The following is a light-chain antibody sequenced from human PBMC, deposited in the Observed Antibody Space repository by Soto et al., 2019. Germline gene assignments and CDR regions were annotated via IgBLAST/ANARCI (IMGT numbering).Light chain of an antibody. CDR3: QQYGSAPWT. J-gene: IGKJ1*01. CDR2: AAS. Sequence: EIVLTQSPGTLPLSPGERATLACRASLSVASNYVAWYQQTPGQAPRLLIYAASGRATGIPDRFSGSGSGTDFTLSISRLGPEDFAVYDCQQYGSAPWTFGQGTKVEIK. V-gene: IGKV3-20*01. CDR1: LSVASNY.